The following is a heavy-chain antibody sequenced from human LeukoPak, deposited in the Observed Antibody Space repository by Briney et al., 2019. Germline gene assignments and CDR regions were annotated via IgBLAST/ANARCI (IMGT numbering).Heavy chain of an antibody. D-gene: IGHD1-26*01. CDR3: AKVRRMEWELLFDY. V-gene: IGHV3-23*01. Sequence: GGSLSLSCAASGFTFSSYGMSWVRQAPGKGLEWVSAISGSGGSTYYADSVKGRFTISRDNSKNTLYLQMNSLRAEDTAVYYCAKVRRMEWELLFDYWGQGTLVTVSS. CDR2: ISGSGGST. J-gene: IGHJ4*02. CDR1: GFTFSSYG.